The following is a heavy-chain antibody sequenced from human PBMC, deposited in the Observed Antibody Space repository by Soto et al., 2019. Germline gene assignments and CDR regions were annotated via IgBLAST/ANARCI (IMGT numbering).Heavy chain of an antibody. CDR2: IFPSDSDT. J-gene: IGHJ5*02. CDR1: GYRFTSYW. Sequence: GESLKISCRTSGYRFTSYWIAWVRQMPGKGLEWMGIIFPSDSDTRYSPSFQGQVTISADKSITTVYLQWSSLKASDTAMYYCARGYCTTTICDPWFDPWGQGTLVTVSS. V-gene: IGHV5-51*01. D-gene: IGHD2-2*01. CDR3: ARGYCTTTICDPWFDP.